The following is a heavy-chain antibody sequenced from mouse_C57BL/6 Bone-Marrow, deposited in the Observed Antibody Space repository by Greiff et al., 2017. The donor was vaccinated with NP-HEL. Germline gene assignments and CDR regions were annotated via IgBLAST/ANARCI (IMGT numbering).Heavy chain of an antibody. D-gene: IGHD2-12*01. CDR3: ARCYWGAY. V-gene: IGHV1-19*01. Sequence: EVQRVESGPVLVKPGASVKMSCKASGYTFTDYYMNWVKQSHGKSLEWIGVINPYNGGTSYNQKFKGKATLTVDKSSSTAYMELNSLTSEDSAVYYCARCYWGAYWGQGTLVTVSA. J-gene: IGHJ3*01. CDR1: GYTFTDYY. CDR2: INPYNGGT.